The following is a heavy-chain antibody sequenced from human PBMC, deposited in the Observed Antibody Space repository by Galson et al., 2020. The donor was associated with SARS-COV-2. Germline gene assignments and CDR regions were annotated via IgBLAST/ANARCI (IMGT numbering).Heavy chain of an antibody. CDR3: VRDGVLWFGENLHYYYYYGMDV. Sequence: SYGISWVRQAPGQGLEWMGWISAYNGNTNYAQKLQGRVTMTTDTSTSTAYMELRSLRSDDTAVYYCVRDGVLWFGENLHYYYYYGMDVWGQGTTVTVSS. D-gene: IGHD3-10*01. J-gene: IGHJ6*02. CDR2: ISAYNGNT. CDR1: SYG. V-gene: IGHV1-18*04.